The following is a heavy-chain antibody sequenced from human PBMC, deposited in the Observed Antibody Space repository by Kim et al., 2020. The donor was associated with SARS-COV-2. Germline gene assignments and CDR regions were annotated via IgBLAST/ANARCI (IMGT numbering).Heavy chain of an antibody. CDR3: ARDGGPGYDSSGYNDY. J-gene: IGHJ4*02. D-gene: IGHD3-22*01. CDR2: IWYDGSNK. Sequence: GGSLRLSCAASGFTFSSYGMHWVRQAPGKGLEWVAVIWYDGSNKYYADSVKGRFTISRDNSKNTLYLQMNSLRAEDTAVYYCARDGGPGYDSSGYNDYWGQGTLVTVSS. CDR1: GFTFSSYG. V-gene: IGHV3-33*01.